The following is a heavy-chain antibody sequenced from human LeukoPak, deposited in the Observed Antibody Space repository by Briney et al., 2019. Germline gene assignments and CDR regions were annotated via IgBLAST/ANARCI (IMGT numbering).Heavy chain of an antibody. V-gene: IGHV3-66*01. Sequence: HPGGSLRLSCAASGFTFSSYSMNWVRQAPGKGLEWVSGLYSGGSLFYADSVKGRFTISRDNSKNTLYLQMNSLRAEDTAVFYCARENVDIVSTPGTHYQYYGMDVWGQGTTVTVS. J-gene: IGHJ6*02. CDR1: GFTFSSYS. CDR2: LYSGGSL. D-gene: IGHD5/OR15-5a*01. CDR3: ARENVDIVSTPGTHYQYYGMDV.